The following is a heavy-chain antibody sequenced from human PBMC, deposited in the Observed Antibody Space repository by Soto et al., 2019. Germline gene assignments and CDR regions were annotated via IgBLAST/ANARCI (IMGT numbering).Heavy chain of an antibody. CDR1: GFTFSSYD. V-gene: IGHV3-13*01. D-gene: IGHD2-15*01. J-gene: IGHJ3*02. CDR3: ARGAYCSGGSCYSDAFDI. Sequence: EVQLVESGGGLVQPGGSLRLSCAASGFTFSSYDMHWVRQATGKGLEWVSAIGTAGDTYYPGSVKGRFTISRENAKNSLYLQMNSLRARDTAVYYCARGAYCSGGSCYSDAFDIWGQGTMVTVSS. CDR2: IGTAGDT.